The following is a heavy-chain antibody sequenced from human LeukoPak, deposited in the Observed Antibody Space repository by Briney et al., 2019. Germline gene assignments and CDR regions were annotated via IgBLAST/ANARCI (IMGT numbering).Heavy chain of an antibody. J-gene: IGHJ6*03. D-gene: IGHD6-13*01. CDR2: IYTGGST. V-gene: IGHV4-4*09. CDR1: GGSISSYY. CDR3: ARQVRAAVHGYYVDV. Sequence: SETLSLTCTVSGGSISSYYWSWIRQPPGKGLEWIGYIYTGGSTNYNPSLKSRVTISVDTSKNQFSLKLSSVTAADTAVYYCARQVRAAVHGYYVDVWGKGTTVTVSS.